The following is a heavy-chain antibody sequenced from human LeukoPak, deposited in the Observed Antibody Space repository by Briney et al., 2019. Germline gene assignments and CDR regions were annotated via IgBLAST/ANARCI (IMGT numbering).Heavy chain of an antibody. J-gene: IGHJ3*02. V-gene: IGHV3-48*01. CDR2: ISSSYRTI. CDR1: GFTFSSYS. CDR3: ARDLGGGDAFDI. D-gene: IGHD3-16*01. Sequence: GGSLRLSCAASGFTFSSYSMNWVRQAPGKGLEGVSYISSSYRTIYYADSVKGRFTISRDNAKNSLYLQMNSLRAEDTAVYYCARDLGGGDAFDIWGQGTMVTVSS.